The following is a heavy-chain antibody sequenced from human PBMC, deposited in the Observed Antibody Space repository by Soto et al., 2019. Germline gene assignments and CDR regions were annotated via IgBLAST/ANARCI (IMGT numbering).Heavy chain of an antibody. V-gene: IGHV1-8*01. CDR3: ARGVTAGVDH. J-gene: IGHJ4*02. CDR1: GYTFTTYD. Sequence: ASVKVSCKASGYTFTTYDINWLRQASGQGLEWMGWMSRNKGETGYAQKFQGRVTLTRDTSISTAYMELSSLRSEDTAIYYCARGVTAGVDHWGQGTMVTVSS. CDR2: MSRNKGET. D-gene: IGHD2-21*02.